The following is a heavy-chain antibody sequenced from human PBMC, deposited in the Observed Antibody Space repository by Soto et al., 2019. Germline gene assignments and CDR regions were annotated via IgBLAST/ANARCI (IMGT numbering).Heavy chain of an antibody. CDR3: ASLPLRSYYLET. D-gene: IGHD2-21*01. V-gene: IGHV3-72*01. J-gene: IGHJ4*02. CDR2: SRNKANRYTT. CDR1: GFTISDHY. Sequence: EVQLVESGGDLVQPGGSLRLSCAASGFTISDHYMDWVRQAPGKGLEWLGRSRNKANRYTTEYAASVKGRFIISRDDSQNSLSLQMNSLNTEDTAVYYCASLPLRSYYLETWGQGTLVTVSS.